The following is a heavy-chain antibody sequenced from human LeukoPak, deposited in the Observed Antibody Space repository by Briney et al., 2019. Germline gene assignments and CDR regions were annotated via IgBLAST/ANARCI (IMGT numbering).Heavy chain of an antibody. Sequence: SETLSLTCTVSGGSISSGGYYWSWIRQHPGKGLEWIGYIYCSGSTNYNPSLKSRVTISVDTSKNQFSLKLSSVTAADTAVYYCARKGYSSFFDYWGQGTLVTVSS. V-gene: IGHV4-61*08. CDR2: IYCSGST. CDR1: GGSISSGGYY. CDR3: ARKGYSSFFDY. D-gene: IGHD6-19*01. J-gene: IGHJ4*02.